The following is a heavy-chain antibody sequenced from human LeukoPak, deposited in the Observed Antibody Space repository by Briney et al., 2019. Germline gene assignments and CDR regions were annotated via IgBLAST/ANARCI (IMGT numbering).Heavy chain of an antibody. CDR2: TRNEANIYTT. V-gene: IGHV3-72*01. CDR1: GFIFSDHY. J-gene: IGHJ3*02. Sequence: GGSLRLSCAASGFIFSDHYMDWVRQAPGKGLEWVGRTRNEANIYTTKYAASVKGRFTISRDDSKNSLYLQMNSLKTEDTAVYYCANPVGATTVRAFDIWGQGTMVTVSS. D-gene: IGHD1-26*01. CDR3: ANPVGATTVRAFDI.